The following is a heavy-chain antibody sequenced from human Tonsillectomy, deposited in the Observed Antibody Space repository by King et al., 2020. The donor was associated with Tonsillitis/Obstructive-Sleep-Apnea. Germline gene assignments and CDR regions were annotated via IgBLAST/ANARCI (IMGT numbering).Heavy chain of an antibody. CDR1: GFSFSNYA. CDR3: AKDSCSRSSQTTSGWEWFDP. V-gene: IGHV3-30*18. J-gene: IGHJ5*02. Sequence: VQLVESGGGVVQPGRSLRLSCAASGFSFSNYAIHWVRQAPGKGLEWVALISYDGSNIYYADSVKGRFAISRDNSKNTLYLQMNGLRAEDTAVYYCAKDSCSRSSQTTSGWEWFDPWGQGTLVTVSS. D-gene: IGHD6-19*01. CDR2: ISYDGSNI.